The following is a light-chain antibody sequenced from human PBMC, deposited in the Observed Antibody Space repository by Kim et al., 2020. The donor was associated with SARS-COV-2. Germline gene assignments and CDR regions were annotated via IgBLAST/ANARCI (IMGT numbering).Light chain of an antibody. V-gene: IGLV2-23*02. CDR2: EVS. CDR3: CSYAGSSTYV. CDR1: SVDGGSYNL. Sequence: GPSITISCSVTSVDGGSYNLVTWYQQHTAKAPKLMIYEVSKRPSGVSNCVSGTKSGNTASLTISGLQAEDEDDYYCCSYAGSSTYVFGTGTKVTVL. J-gene: IGLJ1*01.